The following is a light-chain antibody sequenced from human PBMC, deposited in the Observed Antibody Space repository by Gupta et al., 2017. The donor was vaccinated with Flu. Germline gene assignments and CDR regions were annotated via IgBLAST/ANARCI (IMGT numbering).Light chain of an antibody. CDR2: GAS. Sequence: PSSLAASVGDRVTITCRASQGIRNDLGWYQQKPGKAPKLLISGASTLQSGVPSRFSGSGSGTDFTLTISSLQPEDFATYYCLQDYNYPRTFGQGTKVEIK. CDR3: LQDYNYPRT. CDR1: QGIRND. V-gene: IGKV1-6*01. J-gene: IGKJ1*01.